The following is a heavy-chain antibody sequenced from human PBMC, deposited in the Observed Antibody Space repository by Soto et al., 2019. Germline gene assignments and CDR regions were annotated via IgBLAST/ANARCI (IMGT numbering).Heavy chain of an antibody. Sequence: GGSLRLSCAASGFTFSNYGMNWVRQAPGKGLEWVGRIKSKTDGGTTDYAAPVKGRFTISRDDSKNTLYLQMNSLKTEDTAVYYCTTVITMVRGVIITGLDYWGQGTLVTVSS. CDR2: IKSKTDGGTT. D-gene: IGHD3-10*01. J-gene: IGHJ4*02. V-gene: IGHV3-15*07. CDR3: TTVITMVRGVIITGLDY. CDR1: GFTFSNYG.